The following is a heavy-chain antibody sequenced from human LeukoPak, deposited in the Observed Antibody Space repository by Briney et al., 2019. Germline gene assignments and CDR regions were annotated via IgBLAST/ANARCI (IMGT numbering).Heavy chain of an antibody. D-gene: IGHD2-2*01. J-gene: IGHJ6*03. CDR3: AREALGTLSSSYYYYYMDV. CDR1: GGTFSSYA. Sequence: SVKVSCKASGGTFSSYAISWVRQAPGQGLEWMGGIIPIFGTANYAQKFQGRVTITADESTSTAYMELSSLRSEDTAVYYCAREALGTLSSSYYYYYMDVWGKGTTVTVSS. CDR2: IIPIFGTA. V-gene: IGHV1-69*13.